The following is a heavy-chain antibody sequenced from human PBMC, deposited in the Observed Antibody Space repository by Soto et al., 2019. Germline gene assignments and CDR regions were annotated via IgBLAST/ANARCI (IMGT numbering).Heavy chain of an antibody. CDR2: VSYNGNT. CDR1: GGSITPYY. Sequence: QVQLKESGPGLVKPADTLSLNCTVSGGSITPYYWSWIRQTPGGGLEWIGYVSYNGNTNYNPSLKSRVSISAATSKNEFSLKLTSLTAADAAIYFCARQQYTVVTAFDVWGQGTMVAVSS. V-gene: IGHV4-59*07. D-gene: IGHD2-15*01. CDR3: ARQQYTVVTAFDV. J-gene: IGHJ3*01.